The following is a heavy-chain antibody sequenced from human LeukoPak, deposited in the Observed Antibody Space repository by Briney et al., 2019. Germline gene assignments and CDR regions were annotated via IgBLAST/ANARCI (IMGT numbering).Heavy chain of an antibody. Sequence: SETLSLTCTVSGYSISSGYYWGWIRQPPGKGLEGIGSIYHSGSTYYYPSLKSRVTISVDTSKNQFSLKLSSVTAADTAVYYCARDEYYYGSGSQHPPFDYWGQGTLVTVSS. CDR2: IYHSGST. J-gene: IGHJ4*02. CDR1: GYSISSGYY. CDR3: ARDEYYYGSGSQHPPFDY. D-gene: IGHD3-10*01. V-gene: IGHV4-38-2*02.